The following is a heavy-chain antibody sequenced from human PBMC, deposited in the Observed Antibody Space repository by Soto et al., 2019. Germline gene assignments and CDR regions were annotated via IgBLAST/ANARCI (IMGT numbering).Heavy chain of an antibody. CDR3: ARLSRANYDFWSGDYYFDS. Sequence: LRLSCAASGFSFSTSIMYWVRQAPGKGLEWVSSISSTGSFIYYADSLKGRFTISRDNADNSLFLQMNNLRAEDTAVYYCARLSRANYDFWSGDYYFDSWGQGTLVTVSS. V-gene: IGHV3-21*01. CDR2: ISSTGSFI. D-gene: IGHD3-3*01. J-gene: IGHJ4*02. CDR1: GFSFSTSI.